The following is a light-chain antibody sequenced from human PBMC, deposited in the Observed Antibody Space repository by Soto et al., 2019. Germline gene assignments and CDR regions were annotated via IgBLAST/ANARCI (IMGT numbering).Light chain of an antibody. V-gene: IGLV1-44*01. J-gene: IGLJ1*01. CDR2: SNN. CDR1: SSNIGSNT. Sequence: QSLLTQPPSASGTPGQRVTISCSGSSSNIGSNTVNWYQQLPGTAPKLLIYSNNQRPSGVPDRFSGSKSGTSASLAISGLQSEDEADYYGAAWDDSLNGYVFGTGTKVTVL. CDR3: AAWDDSLNGYV.